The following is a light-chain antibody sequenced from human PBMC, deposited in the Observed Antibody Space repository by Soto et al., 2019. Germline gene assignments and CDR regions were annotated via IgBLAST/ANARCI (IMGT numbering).Light chain of an antibody. Sequence: TVMTQSPATLSMSPGDRAALSCRASLNVATNMAWYQQKHGQAPRLLIYGASIRATGIPARFTGSGSGTEFTLAITDLQSENFAVQSCHQYNTCLRTFGRGTRVE. V-gene: IGKV3-15*01. CDR1: LNVATN. J-gene: IGKJ1*01. CDR3: HQYNTCLRT. CDR2: GAS.